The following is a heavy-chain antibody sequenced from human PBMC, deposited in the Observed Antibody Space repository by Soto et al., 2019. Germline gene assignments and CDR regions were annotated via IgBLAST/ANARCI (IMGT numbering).Heavy chain of an antibody. Sequence: SETLSLTCTVSGGSISSYYWSWIRQPPGKGLEWIGYIYYSGSTNYNPSLKSRVTISVDTSKNQFSLKLSSVTAADTAVYYCARQDVYSSQFDYWGQGTLVTVSS. CDR2: IYYSGST. CDR3: ARQDVYSSQFDY. J-gene: IGHJ4*02. V-gene: IGHV4-59*08. D-gene: IGHD6-19*01. CDR1: GGSISSYY.